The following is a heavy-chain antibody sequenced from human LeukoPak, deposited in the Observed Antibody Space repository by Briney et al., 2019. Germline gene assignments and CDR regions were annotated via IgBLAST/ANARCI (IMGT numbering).Heavy chain of an antibody. Sequence: ASVKVSCKVSGYTLTRLSMHWLRQAPGKGLEWMGGFDPEDGEIIYAQKFQGRVTMTEDTSTDTAYMELSSLRSEDTAVYYCATIVAARRTFAYWGQGTLVTVSS. D-gene: IGHD6-6*01. V-gene: IGHV1-24*01. CDR1: GYTLTRLS. CDR3: ATIVAARRTFAY. J-gene: IGHJ4*02. CDR2: FDPEDGEI.